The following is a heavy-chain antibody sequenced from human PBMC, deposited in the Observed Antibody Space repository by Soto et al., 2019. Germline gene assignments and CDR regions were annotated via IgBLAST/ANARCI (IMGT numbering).Heavy chain of an antibody. V-gene: IGHV1-18*01. J-gene: IGHJ4*02. CDR3: ARTSRRGYSYGYFDY. D-gene: IGHD5-18*01. Sequence: GASVKVSCKASGYTFTSYGISWVRQAPGQGLEWMGWISAYNGNTNYAQKLQGRVTMTTDTSTSTAYMELRSLRSGDTAVYYCARTSRRGYSYGYFDYWGQGTLVTVSS. CDR1: GYTFTSYG. CDR2: ISAYNGNT.